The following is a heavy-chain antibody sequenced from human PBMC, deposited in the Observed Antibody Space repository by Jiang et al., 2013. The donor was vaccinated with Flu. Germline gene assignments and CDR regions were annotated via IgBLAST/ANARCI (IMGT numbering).Heavy chain of an antibody. V-gene: IGHV3-30-3*01. CDR3: AREGRITIFGVPPYGMDV. J-gene: IGHJ6*02. CDR2: ISYDGSNK. CDR1: FSSYA. D-gene: IGHD3-3*01. Sequence: FSSYAMHWVRQXPGKGLEWVAVISYDGSNKYYADSVKGRFTISRDNSKNTLYLQMNSLRAEDTAVYYCAREGRITIFGVPPYGMDVWGQGTTVTVSS.